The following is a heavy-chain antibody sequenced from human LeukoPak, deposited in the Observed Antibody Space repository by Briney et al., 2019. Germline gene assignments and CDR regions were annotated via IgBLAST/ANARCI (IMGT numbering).Heavy chain of an antibody. V-gene: IGHV3-21*01. J-gene: IGHJ4*02. CDR3: ARARYCSSGSCYLFDY. D-gene: IGHD2-15*01. Sequence: GGSLRLPCTASGFIFNNYNMNWVRQAPGKGLEWVSSISTSSNYIYYIDSVKGRFTISRDDAKNSLSLQMDSLRAEDTAVYYCARARYCSSGSCYLFDYWGQGTLVTVSS. CDR2: ISTSSNYI. CDR1: GFIFNNYN.